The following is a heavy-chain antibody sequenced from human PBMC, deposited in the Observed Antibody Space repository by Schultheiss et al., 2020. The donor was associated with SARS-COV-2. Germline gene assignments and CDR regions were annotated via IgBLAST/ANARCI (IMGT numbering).Heavy chain of an antibody. CDR3: ARDLGGNRDY. D-gene: IGHD4-23*01. CDR2: IAYDGGDK. J-gene: IGHJ4*02. Sequence: GGSLRLSCAASGFTFTASALHWVRQAPGKGLEWVAVIAYDGGDKYFADSVKGRFTISRDNSKNTLYLQMNSLRAEDTAVYYCARDLGGNRDYWGQGTLVTVSS. CDR1: GFTFTASA. V-gene: IGHV3-30*04.